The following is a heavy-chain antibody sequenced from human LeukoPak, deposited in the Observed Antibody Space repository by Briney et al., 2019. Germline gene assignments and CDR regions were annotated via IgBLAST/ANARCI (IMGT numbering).Heavy chain of an antibody. CDR3: AADTSGYRIFIY. J-gene: IGHJ4*02. V-gene: IGHV4-31*03. CDR2: IDYSGST. CDR1: GGSISRGGYC. Sequence: SQTLSLTCTVSGGSISRGGYCWSWIRQHPGKGLEWIGYIDYSGSTFYNPSLKSRLTMSIDTSKNQFSLKLSSVTAADTAVYYCAADTSGYRIFIYWGQGTLVAVSS. D-gene: IGHD3-22*01.